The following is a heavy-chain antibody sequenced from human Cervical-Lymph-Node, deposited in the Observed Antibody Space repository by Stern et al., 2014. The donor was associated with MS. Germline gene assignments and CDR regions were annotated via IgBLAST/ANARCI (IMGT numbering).Heavy chain of an antibody. V-gene: IGHV2-5*02. Sequence: QVTLRESGPTLVNPTQTLTLTCAFSGFSLSTTGVGVGWIRQPPGKALEWLALIYLGDDKRYSTSLKSRLTITKDTSKSQVDLTLTNVDPVDTATYYCAHSPPSDDDAFDIWGQGTMVTISS. CDR2: IYLGDDK. D-gene: IGHD2-21*02. CDR1: GFSLSTTGVG. CDR3: AHSPPSDDDAFDI. J-gene: IGHJ3*02.